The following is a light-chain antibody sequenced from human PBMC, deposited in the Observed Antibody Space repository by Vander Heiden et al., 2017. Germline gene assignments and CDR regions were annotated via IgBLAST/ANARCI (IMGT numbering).Light chain of an antibody. CDR3: QQRGNWPVA. J-gene: IGKJ4*01. V-gene: IGKV3-11*01. CDR2: DAS. Sequence: EIVLTQSPATLSLSPGERDTLPCRASQSVSSSLAWYQQKPGQAPRLLIYDASNRATGIPARFSGSGSETDFTLTISSLEPEDFAVYYCQQRGNWPVAFGGGTTVEIK. CDR1: QSVSSS.